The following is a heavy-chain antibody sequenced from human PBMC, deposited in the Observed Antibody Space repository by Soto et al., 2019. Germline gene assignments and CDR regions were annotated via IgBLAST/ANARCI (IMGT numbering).Heavy chain of an antibody. CDR2: IYHSAST. CDR3: AGSSGSGNYGMDV. V-gene: IGHV4-59*01. Sequence: SETLSLTCTVSGGSISSYYWSWIRQPPGKGLEWIGYIYHSASTNYNPSLRSRVTISVDTSKNQSSLKLRSVTAADTAVYYCAGSSGSGNYGMDVWGQGTTVTVS. CDR1: GGSISSYY. J-gene: IGHJ6*02. D-gene: IGHD3-10*01.